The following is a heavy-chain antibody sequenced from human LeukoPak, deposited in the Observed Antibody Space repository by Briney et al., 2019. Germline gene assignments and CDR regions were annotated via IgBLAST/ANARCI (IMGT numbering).Heavy chain of an antibody. CDR3: ARGSKVPAADRGAFDI. Sequence: SVKVSCKASGGTFSSYAISWVRQAPGQGLEWMGGIIPIFGTANYAQKFQGRVTITTDESTSTAYMELSSLRSEDTAVYYCARGSKVPAADRGAFDIWGQGTMVTVSS. CDR1: GGTFSSYA. V-gene: IGHV1-69*05. J-gene: IGHJ3*02. CDR2: IIPIFGTA. D-gene: IGHD2-2*01.